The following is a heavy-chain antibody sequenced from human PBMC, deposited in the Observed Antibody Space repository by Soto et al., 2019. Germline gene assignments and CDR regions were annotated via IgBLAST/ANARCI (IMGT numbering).Heavy chain of an antibody. CDR2: ISPDGTGK. V-gene: IGHV3-30*18. D-gene: IGHD3-10*01. CDR1: GFDFSDYR. J-gene: IGHJ3*01. CDR3: AKIRSRGTGDAFHV. Sequence: QVLLVESGGGVVQPGRSLRLSCAASGFDFSDYRMHWVRQAPGTGLEWVGAISPDGTGKFYGESTLGRFTISRDNSEKTLSLPMYSWRPEDAAVYFCAKIRSRGTGDAFHVWGQGTKVTVSS.